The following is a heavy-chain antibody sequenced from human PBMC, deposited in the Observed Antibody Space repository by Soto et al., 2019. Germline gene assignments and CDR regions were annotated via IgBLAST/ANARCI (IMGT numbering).Heavy chain of an antibody. D-gene: IGHD6-19*01. CDR1: GFTFSSYG. CDR3: ARDLKVERSGWYYYYYGMDV. V-gene: IGHV3-33*01. J-gene: IGHJ6*02. Sequence: GGSLRLSCAASGFTFSSYGMHWVRQAPGKGLEWVAVIWYDGSNKYYADSVKGRFTISRDNSKNTLYLQMNSLRAEDTAVYYCARDLKVERSGWYYYYYGMDVWGQGTTVTVSS. CDR2: IWYDGSNK.